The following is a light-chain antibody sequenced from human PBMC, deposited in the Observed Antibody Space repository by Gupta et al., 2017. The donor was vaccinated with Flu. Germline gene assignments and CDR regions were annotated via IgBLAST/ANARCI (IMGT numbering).Light chain of an antibody. V-gene: IGKV1-5*03. CDR3: QQYDSYSG. Sequence: DIQMTQSPSTLSASVGDRVTITCRASRSISSWLAWYQQKPGKAPKLLIYKASSLEGGVPSRFSGSGSGTEFTLTSSSLQPDDFATYYCQQYDSYSGFGQGTKLEIK. J-gene: IGKJ2*03. CDR2: KAS. CDR1: RSISSW.